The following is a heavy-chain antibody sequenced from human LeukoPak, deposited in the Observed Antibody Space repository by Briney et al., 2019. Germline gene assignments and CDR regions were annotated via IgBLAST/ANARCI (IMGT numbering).Heavy chain of an antibody. D-gene: IGHD6-13*01. V-gene: IGHV4-39*01. J-gene: IGHJ5*02. Sequence: SETLSLTCTVSGGSISSSSYYWGWIRQPPGKGLEWLGSIYYSGSTYYNPSLKSRVTISVDTSKNQFSLKLSSVTAADTAVYYCARQPFISSWYGFNWFDPWGQGTLVTVSS. CDR3: ARQPFISSWYGFNWFDP. CDR1: GGSISSSSYY. CDR2: IYYSGST.